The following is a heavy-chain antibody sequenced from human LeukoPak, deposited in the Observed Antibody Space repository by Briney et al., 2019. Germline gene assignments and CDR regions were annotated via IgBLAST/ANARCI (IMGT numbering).Heavy chain of an antibody. CDR3: AKDRGYSYGKDAFDI. CDR1: GFTFDVYA. V-gene: IGHV3-9*01. Sequence: GGSLRLSCAASGFTFDVYAMHWLRHAPGKGLEWVSGISWNSGSIGYADSVKGRFTISRDNAKNSLYLQMNSLRAEDTALYYCAKDRGYSYGKDAFDIWGQGTMVTVSS. J-gene: IGHJ3*02. CDR2: ISWNSGSI. D-gene: IGHD5-18*01.